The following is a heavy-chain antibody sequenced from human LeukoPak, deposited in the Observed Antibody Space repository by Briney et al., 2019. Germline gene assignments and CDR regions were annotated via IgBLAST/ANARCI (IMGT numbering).Heavy chain of an antibody. V-gene: IGHV3-30*02. Sequence: GGSLRLSCVVSGFRLSTYGMHWVRQAPGKGLEWVSFIRNVRNDKYNAQSVKGRFTISRDDSQNSQYLQMNRLRGEDTALYYCATDFNWAWNYWGQGTLVTVSS. CDR3: ATDFNWAWNY. J-gene: IGHJ4*02. CDR2: IRNVRNDK. D-gene: IGHD7-27*01. CDR1: GFRLSTYG.